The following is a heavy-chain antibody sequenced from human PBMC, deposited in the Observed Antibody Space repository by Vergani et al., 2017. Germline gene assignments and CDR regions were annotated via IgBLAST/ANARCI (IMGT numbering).Heavy chain of an antibody. D-gene: IGHD3-9*01. V-gene: IGHV3-21*04. J-gene: IGHJ4*02. CDR2: ISSSSSYI. CDR1: GFTFSSYS. CDR3: AKDIYGYDILTGYYPSFDY. Sequence: EVQLVESGGGLVKPGGSLRLSCAASGFTFSSYSMNWVRQAPGKGLEWVSSISSSSSYIYYADSVKGRFTISRDNAKNSLHLQMNSLRAEDTALYYCAKDIYGYDILTGYYPSFDYWGQGTLVTVSS.